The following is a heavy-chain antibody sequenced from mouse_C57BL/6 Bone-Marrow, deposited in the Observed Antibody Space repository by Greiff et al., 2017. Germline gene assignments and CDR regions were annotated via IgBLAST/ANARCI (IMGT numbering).Heavy chain of an antibody. J-gene: IGHJ3*01. Sequence: EVKLVESGGGLVKPGGSLKLSCAASGFTFSSYAMSWVRQTPEKRLEWVATISDGGSYTYYPDNVKGRFTISRDHDTTNLYLQEIHLKSEDTAMYYCSRYYYGSMFAYWGQGTLVTVSA. D-gene: IGHD1-1*01. CDR3: SRYYYGSMFAY. CDR1: GFTFSSYA. V-gene: IGHV5-4*03. CDR2: ISDGGSYT.